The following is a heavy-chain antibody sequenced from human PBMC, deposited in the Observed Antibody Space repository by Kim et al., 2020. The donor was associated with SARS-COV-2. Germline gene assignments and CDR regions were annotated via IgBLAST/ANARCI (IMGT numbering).Heavy chain of an antibody. CDR1: GFTFSNYV. J-gene: IGHJ4*02. D-gene: IGHD2-2*01. V-gene: IGHV3-64D*06. Sequence: GGSLRLSCSASGFTFSNYVLHWVRQAPGKGLGYVSAISSNGGSTYYADSVKGRFTISRDNSKNTLYLQMSSLRAEDTAVYYCVKGLSSYQLPPQLGFDYWGQGTLVTVSS. CDR2: ISSNGGST. CDR3: VKGLSSYQLPPQLGFDY.